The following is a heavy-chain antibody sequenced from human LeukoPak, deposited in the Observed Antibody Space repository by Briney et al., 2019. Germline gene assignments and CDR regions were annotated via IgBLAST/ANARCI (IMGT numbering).Heavy chain of an antibody. CDR3: ARDPPPVDTAMVMLSYFDY. D-gene: IGHD5-18*01. J-gene: IGHJ4*02. V-gene: IGHV3-21*01. CDR1: GFTFSSYS. CDR2: IGSSSSYI. Sequence: GGSLRLSCAASGFTFSSYSMNWVRQAPGKGLEWVSSIGSSSSYIYYADSVKGRFTVSRDNAKNSLYLQMNSLRAEDTAVYYCARDPPPVDTAMVMLSYFDYWGQGTLVTVSS.